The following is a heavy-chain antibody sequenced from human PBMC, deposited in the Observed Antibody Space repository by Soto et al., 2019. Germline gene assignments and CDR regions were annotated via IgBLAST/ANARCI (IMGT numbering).Heavy chain of an antibody. Sequence: EVQLVESGGGLVQPGGSLKLSCAASGFTFSGSAMHWVRQASGKGLEWVGRIRSKANRYATAYAASVRGRFTIPRGDSKHPACLQMDRPKTKDTAVYYWTLRGRGMVRGVILSWFDPWGQGTLVSVSS. J-gene: IGHJ5*02. V-gene: IGHV3-73*02. CDR1: GFTFSGSA. D-gene: IGHD3-10*01. CDR3: TLRGRGMVRGVILSWFDP. CDR2: IRSKANRYAT.